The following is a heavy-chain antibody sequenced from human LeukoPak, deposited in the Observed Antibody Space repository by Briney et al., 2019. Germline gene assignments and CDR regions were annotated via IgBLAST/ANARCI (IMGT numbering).Heavy chain of an antibody. CDR2: IYPGDSDT. CDR1: GYSFTSYW. V-gene: IGHV5-51*01. CDR3: ARHGGDSSDPPFDY. J-gene: IGHJ4*02. Sequence: GESLKIPCKGSGYSFTSYWIGWVRQMPGKGLEWMGIIYPGDSDTRYSPSFQGPVTLSADQSISTAYLQWISLKASDTAMYYCARHGGDSSDPPFDYWGQGTLVTVSS. D-gene: IGHD3-22*01.